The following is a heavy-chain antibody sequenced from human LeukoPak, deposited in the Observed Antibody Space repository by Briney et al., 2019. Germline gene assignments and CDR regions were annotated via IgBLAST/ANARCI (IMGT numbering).Heavy chain of an antibody. J-gene: IGHJ4*02. D-gene: IGHD2-2*01. CDR1: GYSISSSNW. CDR2: IYHSGST. V-gene: IGHV4-4*02. CDR3: ARAGQGYCTSASCYLSLDY. Sequence: PSETLSLTCTVSGYSISSSNWWSWVRQPPGKGLEWIGQIYHSGSTNYNPSLKSRVAISVDKSKNQFSLNLNSVTAADTAVYYCARAGQGYCTSASCYLSLDYWGQGTLVTVSS.